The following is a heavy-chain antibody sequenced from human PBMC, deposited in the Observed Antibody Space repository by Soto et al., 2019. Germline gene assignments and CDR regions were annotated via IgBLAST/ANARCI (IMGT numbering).Heavy chain of an antibody. CDR1: GFTFNNYA. V-gene: IGHV3-21*01. CDR3: ASLPDTATIY. CDR2: ISNTGGGT. Sequence: GGSLRLSCAASGFTFNNYAMNWVRQAPGMGLEWVATISNTGGGTYYADSVKGRFTISRDNAKNSLYLQMNSLRAEDTAVYYCASLPDTATIYWGQGTLVTVSS. D-gene: IGHD5-18*01. J-gene: IGHJ4*02.